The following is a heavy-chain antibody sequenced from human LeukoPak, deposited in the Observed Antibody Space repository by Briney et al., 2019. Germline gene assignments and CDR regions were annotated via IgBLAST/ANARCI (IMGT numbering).Heavy chain of an antibody. Sequence: SETLSLTCTVSGYSISSGYYWSWIRQPPGKGLEWIGSIYHSGSTYYNPSLKSRVTISVDTSKNQFSLKLSSVTAADTAVYYCARDLYCSGGSCYRWFDPWGQGTLVTVSS. CDR2: IYHSGST. CDR3: ARDLYCSGGSCYRWFDP. CDR1: GYSISSGYY. V-gene: IGHV4-38-2*02. D-gene: IGHD2-15*01. J-gene: IGHJ5*02.